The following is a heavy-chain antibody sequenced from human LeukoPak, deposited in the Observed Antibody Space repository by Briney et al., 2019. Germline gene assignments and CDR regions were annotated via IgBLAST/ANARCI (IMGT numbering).Heavy chain of an antibody. V-gene: IGHV3-23*01. CDR3: AKERRSSGYYDY. Sequence: PGGSLRLSCAASGFTFSTYAMSWVRQAPGKGLEWVSAISGSGGSTYYADSVKGRFTISRDNSKNTLCLQMNSLRAEDTAVYYCAKERRSSGYYDYWGQGTLVTVSS. J-gene: IGHJ4*02. CDR1: GFTFSTYA. D-gene: IGHD3-22*01. CDR2: ISGSGGST.